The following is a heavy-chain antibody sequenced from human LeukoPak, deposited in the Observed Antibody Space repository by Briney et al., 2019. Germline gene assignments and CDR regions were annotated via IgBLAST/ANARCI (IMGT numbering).Heavy chain of an antibody. D-gene: IGHD4-17*01. CDR2: IKSNSDGGTT. Sequence: GGSLRLSCAASGFTFNNAWMNWVRQAPGKGLEWVGRIKSNSDGGTTDYAAPVKGRFTISRDDSKNTVYPQMNSLKTEDTGVYYCTTPHESADYGFDSWGQGTLVTVSS. V-gene: IGHV3-15*07. CDR1: GFTFNNAW. J-gene: IGHJ4*02. CDR3: TTPHESADYGFDS.